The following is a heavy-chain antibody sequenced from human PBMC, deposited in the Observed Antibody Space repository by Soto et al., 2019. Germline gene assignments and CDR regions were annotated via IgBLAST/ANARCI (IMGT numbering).Heavy chain of an antibody. Sequence: QEQLVESGGDVVQPGRSLRLSCAASGFTFSSNAMHWVRQAPGKGLEWVAVISYVGRVQQYTDSVKGRFTISRDDSKNILYLQMNSLRDEDTALYYCARDKIQGAPDYLDSWGQGTLVTVSS. CDR1: GFTFSSNA. V-gene: IGHV3-30*04. CDR2: ISYVGRVQ. CDR3: ARDKIQGAPDYLDS. J-gene: IGHJ4*02.